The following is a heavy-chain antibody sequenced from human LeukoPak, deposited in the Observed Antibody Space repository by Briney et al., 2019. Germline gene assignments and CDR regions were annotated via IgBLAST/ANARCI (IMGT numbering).Heavy chain of an antibody. Sequence: GGSLRLSCVASGFTFSTYAMSWVRQAPGKGLEWVSGISGSGGSTYYADSVKGRFTISRDNSRNTLSLQMNSLRAEDTAVYYCAKYQSYGGVATFYFEYWGQGALSPSPQ. V-gene: IGHV3-23*01. D-gene: IGHD5-18*01. J-gene: IGHJ4*02. CDR1: GFTFSTYA. CDR3: AKYQSYGGVATFYFEY. CDR2: ISGSGGST.